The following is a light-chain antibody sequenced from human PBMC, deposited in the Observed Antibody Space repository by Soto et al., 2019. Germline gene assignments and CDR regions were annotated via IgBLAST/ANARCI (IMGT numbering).Light chain of an antibody. Sequence: EIVLTQSPATLSLSPGERATLSCGASQSVSSRYLAWYQQKPGLAPRLLIYDASSRATGIPDRFSGSGSGTDFPLTISRLEPEDFAVYYCQQYGSSPPYSFGQGTKLEIK. V-gene: IGKV3D-20*01. J-gene: IGKJ2*01. CDR2: DAS. CDR1: QSVSSRY. CDR3: QQYGSSPPYS.